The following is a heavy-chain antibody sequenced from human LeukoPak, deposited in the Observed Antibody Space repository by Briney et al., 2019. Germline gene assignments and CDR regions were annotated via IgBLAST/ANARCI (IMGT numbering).Heavy chain of an antibody. Sequence: GASVKVSCKASGYTFTNHAMNWVRQAPGQGLEWMGWINTNTGNPTYAQGFTGRFVFSLDTSVSTAYLQISSLKAEDTAVYYCARAYCSGGSCPYDAFDIWGQGTMVTVSS. J-gene: IGHJ3*02. CDR2: INTNTGNP. CDR1: GYTFTNHA. V-gene: IGHV7-4-1*02. CDR3: ARAYCSGGSCPYDAFDI. D-gene: IGHD2-15*01.